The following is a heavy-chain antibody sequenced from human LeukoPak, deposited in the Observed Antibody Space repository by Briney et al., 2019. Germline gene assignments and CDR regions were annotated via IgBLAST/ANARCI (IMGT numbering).Heavy chain of an antibody. CDR3: AKDKYGDYDDAFDI. D-gene: IGHD4-17*01. CDR1: GFTFSSYA. Sequence: GGSLRLSCAASGFTFSSYAMHWVRQAPGKGLEWVSIISGSSGSTYYADSVKGRFTISRDNSKNSLFLHMNSLRAQDTAVYYCAKDKYGDYDDAFDIWGQGTMVTVSS. V-gene: IGHV3-23*01. J-gene: IGHJ3*02. CDR2: ISGSSGST.